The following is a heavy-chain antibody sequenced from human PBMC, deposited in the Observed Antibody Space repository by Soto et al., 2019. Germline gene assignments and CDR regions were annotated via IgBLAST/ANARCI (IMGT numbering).Heavy chain of an antibody. Sequence: SETLSLTCTVSGGSLSSGDYYWSWIRQPPGKGLEWIGYIHYSGSTYYNPSLKSRVTISVDTSKNQFSLKLSSVTAADTAVYYCARRPSYCGGDCYPIDYWGQGTLVTVSS. J-gene: IGHJ4*02. CDR3: ARRPSYCGGDCYPIDY. CDR2: IHYSGST. D-gene: IGHD2-21*02. V-gene: IGHV4-30-4*01. CDR1: GGSLSSGDYY.